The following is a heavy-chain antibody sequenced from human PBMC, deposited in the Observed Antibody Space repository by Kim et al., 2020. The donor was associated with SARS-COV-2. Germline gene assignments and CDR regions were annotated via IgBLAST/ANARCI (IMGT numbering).Heavy chain of an antibody. V-gene: IGHV3-48*02. CDR1: GFTFSSYS. CDR3: ARGGAGFWSGSVDY. CDR2: ISSSSSTI. D-gene: IGHD3-3*01. Sequence: GGSLRLSCAASGFTFSSYSMNWVRQAPGKGLEWVSYISSSSSTIYYADSVKGRFTISRDNAKNSLYLQMNSLRDEDTAVYYCARGGAGFWSGSVDYWGQGTLVTVSS. J-gene: IGHJ4*02.